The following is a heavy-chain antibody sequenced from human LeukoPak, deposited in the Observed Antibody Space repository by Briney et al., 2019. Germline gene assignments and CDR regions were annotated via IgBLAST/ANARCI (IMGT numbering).Heavy chain of an antibody. J-gene: IGHJ4*02. D-gene: IGHD2-2*01. V-gene: IGHV4-34*01. Sequence: PSETLSLTCAVYGGSFSGYYWSWIRQPPGKGLGWSGEINHSGSTNYNPSLKRRVTISVDPSKNKFCLKLTSVTAADTAVYYCARALGYCSSTSCYGPHWGQGTLVTVSS. CDR1: GGSFSGYY. CDR2: INHSGST. CDR3: ARALGYCSSTSCYGPH.